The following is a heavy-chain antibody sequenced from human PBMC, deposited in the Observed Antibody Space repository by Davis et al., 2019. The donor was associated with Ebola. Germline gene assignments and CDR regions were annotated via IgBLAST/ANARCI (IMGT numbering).Heavy chain of an antibody. CDR1: GYTFTSYG. J-gene: IGHJ6*02. CDR2: INPSGGST. Sequence: ASVKVSCKASGYTFTSYGISWVRQAPGQGLEWMGIINPSGGSTSYAQKFQGRVTMTRDTSTSTVYMELSSLRSEDTAVYYCARGVGATPYGMDVWGQGTTVTVSS. V-gene: IGHV1-46*03. CDR3: ARGVGATPYGMDV. D-gene: IGHD1-26*01.